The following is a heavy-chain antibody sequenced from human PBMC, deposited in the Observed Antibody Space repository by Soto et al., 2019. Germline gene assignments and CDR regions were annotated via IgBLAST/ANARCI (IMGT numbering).Heavy chain of an antibody. D-gene: IGHD3-22*01. CDR1: GVTFGNAG. CDR3: TTDPVTMIVVVPSSG. Sequence: PGGPLRLSWAAAGVTFGNAGMNWVRQAPGKGLEWVCHIKSKTEGGTTDYAAPVKGRVTISRDDSKNTLYLQMNSLKTEDTAVYYCTTDPVTMIVVVPSSGWGQGTLVTVS. J-gene: IGHJ4*02. CDR2: IKSKTEGGTT. V-gene: IGHV3-15*07.